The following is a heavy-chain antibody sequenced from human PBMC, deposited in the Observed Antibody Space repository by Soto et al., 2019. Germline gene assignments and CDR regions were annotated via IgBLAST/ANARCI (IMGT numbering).Heavy chain of an antibody. CDR1: GFTFSSYA. D-gene: IGHD3-3*01. CDR2: ISYDGSNK. J-gene: IGHJ6*02. CDR3: ARDPYDFWSGKITYGMDV. V-gene: IGHV3-30-3*01. Sequence: QVQLVESGGGVVQPGRSLRLSCAASGFTFSSYAMHWVRQAPGKGLEWVAVISYDGSNKYYADSVKGRFTISIDNSKNTLYLQMNSLRAEDTAVYYCARDPYDFWSGKITYGMDVWGQGTTVTVSS.